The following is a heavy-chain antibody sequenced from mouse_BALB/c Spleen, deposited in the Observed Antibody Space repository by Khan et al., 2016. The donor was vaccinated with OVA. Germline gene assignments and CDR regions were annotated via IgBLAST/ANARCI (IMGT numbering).Heavy chain of an antibody. CDR2: IWGDGST. D-gene: IGHD1-2*01. CDR3: ARELRLGGFAF. V-gene: IGHV2-6-7*01. CDR1: GFSLTGYG. Sequence: VKLKQSGPGLVAPSQSLSITCTVSGFSLTGYGVNWVRQPPGKGLEWLGMIWGDGSTDYNSVLKSRLSITKDNSKSQVFLKMNSLQTDDTARYYCARELRLGGFAFWGQGTLVTVSA. J-gene: IGHJ3*01.